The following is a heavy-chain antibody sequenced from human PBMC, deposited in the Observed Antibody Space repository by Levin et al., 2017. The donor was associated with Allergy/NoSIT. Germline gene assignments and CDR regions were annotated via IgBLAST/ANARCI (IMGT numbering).Heavy chain of an antibody. CDR3: ARVATVTTFDY. J-gene: IGHJ4*02. Sequence: SQTLSLTCAVSGGSISSGGYSWSWIRQPPGKGLEWIGYIYHSGSAYYNPSLKSRVTISVDRSKNQFSLNLSSVTAADTAVYYCARVATVTTFDYWGQGTLVTVSS. CDR2: IYHSGSA. D-gene: IGHD4-17*01. V-gene: IGHV4-30-2*01. CDR1: GGSISSGGYS.